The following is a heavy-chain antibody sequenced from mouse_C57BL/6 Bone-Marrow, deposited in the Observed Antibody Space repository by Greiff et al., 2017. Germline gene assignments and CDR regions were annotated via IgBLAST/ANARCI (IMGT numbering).Heavy chain of an antibody. CDR1: GYTFTNYW. CDR2: IYPGGGYT. CDR3: AGRRYWYCDV. Sequence: QVQLQQSGAELVRPGTSVKMSCKASGYTFTNYWIGWAKQRPGHGLEWIGDIYPGGGYTNYNEKFKGKATLTADKSSSTAYMQFSSLTSEDSAIDYCAGRRYWYCDVWGTGTTVTVSS. V-gene: IGHV1-63*01. J-gene: IGHJ1*03.